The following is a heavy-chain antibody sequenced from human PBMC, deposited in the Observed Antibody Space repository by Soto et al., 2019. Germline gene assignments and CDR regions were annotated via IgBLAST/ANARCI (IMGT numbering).Heavy chain of an antibody. CDR3: AGPPWNRGELPVSGYYGMDV. D-gene: IGHD1-26*01. J-gene: IGHJ6*02. V-gene: IGHV1-69*12. CDR2: IIPIFGTA. Sequence: QVQLVQSGAEVKKPGSSVKVSCKASGGTFSSYAISWVRQAPGQGLEWMGGIIPIFGTANYAQKFQGRVTITADESTSTAYMELSSLRSEDTAVYYCAGPPWNRGELPVSGYYGMDVWGQGTTVTVSS. CDR1: GGTFSSYA.